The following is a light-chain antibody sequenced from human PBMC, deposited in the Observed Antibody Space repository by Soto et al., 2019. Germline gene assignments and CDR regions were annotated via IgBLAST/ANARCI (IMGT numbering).Light chain of an antibody. V-gene: IGLV2-8*01. CDR2: EVT. J-gene: IGLJ2*01. CDR1: SSDVGGHEY. CDR3: SSYAGNNNLI. Sequence: QSALTQPPSASVSPGQSVTISCTGNSSDVGGHEYVSWYQQHPGQAPKLLIFEVTARPSGVPYRFSDSKSGNTASLTVFGLQNEDEADYYCSSYAGNNNLIFGGGTKVTVL.